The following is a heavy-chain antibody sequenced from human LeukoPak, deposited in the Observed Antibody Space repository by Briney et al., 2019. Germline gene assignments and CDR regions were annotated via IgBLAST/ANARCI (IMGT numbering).Heavy chain of an antibody. CDR1: GYTLSSYG. J-gene: IGHJ4*02. V-gene: IGHV1-18*01. CDR2: ISGYNGNT. Sequence: ASVKVSCKASGYTLSSYGIAWVRQAPGQGLEWMGWISGYNGNTNYAQKLQGRVSMTTDTSTTTAYMELRSLTSDDTALYYCARSSLGTITAGPFDYWGRGTLVTVSS. D-gene: IGHD5-12*01. CDR3: ARSSLGTITAGPFDY.